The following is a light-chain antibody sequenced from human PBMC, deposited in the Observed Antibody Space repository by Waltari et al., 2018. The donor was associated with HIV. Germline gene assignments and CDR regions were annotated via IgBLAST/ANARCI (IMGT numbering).Light chain of an antibody. Sequence: EIVFTQSPATLSLSPGERATLSCRASQSVFTYLAWYQQKPGQAPRLLIYDASNRATGIPARFSASGSGTDFTLTISSLEPEDFAVYFCQQRTKWPTFGGGTKVEIK. CDR2: DAS. J-gene: IGKJ4*01. CDR1: QSVFTY. V-gene: IGKV3-11*01. CDR3: QQRTKWPT.